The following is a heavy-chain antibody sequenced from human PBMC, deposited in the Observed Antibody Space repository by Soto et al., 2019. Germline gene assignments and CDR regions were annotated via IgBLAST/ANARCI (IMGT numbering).Heavy chain of an antibody. CDR2: ISAHNGNT. CDR3: ARGRYGDY. J-gene: IGHJ4*02. V-gene: IGHV1-18*01. D-gene: IGHD1-1*01. Sequence: QVHLVQSGAEVKKPGASVKVSCKGSGYAFTTYGITLVRQAPGQGLEWMGWISAHNGNTNYAQKLQGRVTVTRYTSTSTAYMELRSLRSDDTDVYYCARGRYGDYWGQGALVTVSS. CDR1: GYAFTTYG.